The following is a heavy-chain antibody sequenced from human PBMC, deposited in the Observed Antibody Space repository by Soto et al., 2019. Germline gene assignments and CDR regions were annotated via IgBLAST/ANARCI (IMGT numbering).Heavy chain of an antibody. CDR3: AREDYHTVGYGDYVGGFDY. V-gene: IGHV1-69*12. CDR2: IIPIIGTA. CDR1: GGTFSSYA. J-gene: IGHJ4*02. Sequence: QVQLVQSGAEVKKPGSSVKVSCKASGGTFSSYAISWVRQAPGQGLEWMGGIIPIIGTANYAQKFQGRVNINVDESTNTAYMELSSVRSEDTAVYYCAREDYHTVGYGDYVGGFDYWGQGTLVTVSS. D-gene: IGHD4-17*01.